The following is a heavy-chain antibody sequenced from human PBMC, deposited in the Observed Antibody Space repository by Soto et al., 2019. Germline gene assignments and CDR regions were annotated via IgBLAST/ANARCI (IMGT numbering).Heavy chain of an antibody. CDR2: IYYSGST. CDR1: GGSVSSGSYY. V-gene: IGHV4-61*01. Sequence: PSETLSLTCTVSGGSVSSGSYYWSWIRQPPGKGLEWIGYIYYSGSTNYNPSLKSRVTISVDTSKNQFSLKLSSVTAADTAVYYCARAPTYDSSGYYYVLSSYYYGMDVWGQGNTVTVSS. D-gene: IGHD3-22*01. J-gene: IGHJ6*02. CDR3: ARAPTYDSSGYYYVLSSYYYGMDV.